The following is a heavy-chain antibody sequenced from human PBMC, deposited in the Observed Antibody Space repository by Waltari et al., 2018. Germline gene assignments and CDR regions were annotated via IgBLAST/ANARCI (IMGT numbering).Heavy chain of an antibody. CDR3: ARAAGFYYRDV. CDR1: GYTFTTYP. Sequence: QAQLVQSGAEATQPAASVKVACKASGYTFTTYPIHWVRQAPGQRLEWMGWIHTGSGITNYSQNFQGRVSMTSDTSATTVYLDLSSLTFQDTAVYYCARAAGFYYRDVWGAATSVTVSS. J-gene: IGHJ6*03. V-gene: IGHV1-3*04. D-gene: IGHD6-25*01. CDR2: IHTGSGIT.